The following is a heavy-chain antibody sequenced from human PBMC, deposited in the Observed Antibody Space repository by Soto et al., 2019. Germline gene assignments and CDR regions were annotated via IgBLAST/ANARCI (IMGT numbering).Heavy chain of an antibody. CDR2: ISYDGSNK. J-gene: IGHJ4*02. D-gene: IGHD3-22*01. Sequence: GGSLRLSCAASGFTFSSYGMHCVRQAPGKGLEWVAVISYDGSNKYYADSVKGRFTISISRDTSANTAYMELSSLRSEDTAVYYCAEDSSGYYYWGQGTQVTVSS. CDR3: AEDSSGYYY. V-gene: IGHV3-30*18. CDR1: GFTFSSYG.